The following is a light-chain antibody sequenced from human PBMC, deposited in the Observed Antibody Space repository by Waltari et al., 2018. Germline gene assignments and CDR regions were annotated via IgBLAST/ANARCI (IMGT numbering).Light chain of an antibody. V-gene: IGLV2-14*03. Sequence: QSALTQPASVSGSPGQSITILCTGTSSDIGGYDYVSWYQQHPGNAPKLIIFDVTNRPSGVSDRFSGSKSGNTASLTISGLQADDEADYYCCSYTSNHWVFGGGTSLTVL. CDR2: DVT. CDR3: CSYTSNHWV. CDR1: SSDIGGYDY. J-gene: IGLJ3*02.